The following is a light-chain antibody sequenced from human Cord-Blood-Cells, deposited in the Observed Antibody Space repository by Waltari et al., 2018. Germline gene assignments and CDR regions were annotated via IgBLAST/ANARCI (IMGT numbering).Light chain of an antibody. CDR1: NIGSKS. CDR2: DDS. J-gene: IGLJ2*01. V-gene: IGLV3-21*03. Sequence: SYVLTQPPSVSVAPGKTARITCGGNNIGSKSVHWYQQKPGQAPVLVAYDDSDRPSGIPELFSGSNSGNTATLTISRVEAGDEADYYCQVWDSSSYHVVFGGGTKLTVL. CDR3: QVWDSSSYHVV.